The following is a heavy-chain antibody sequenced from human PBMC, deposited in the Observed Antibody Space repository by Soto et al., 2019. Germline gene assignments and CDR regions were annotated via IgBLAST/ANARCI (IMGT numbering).Heavy chain of an antibody. CDR1: RDFVSRNSAA. J-gene: IGHJ6*01. D-gene: IGHD2-2*01. Sequence: LSLTCAISRDFVSRNSAAWNWIRQSPSIGLGWLGRTYYRSKWYNDYAVSVKSRITINTDTSKNQFSLQLISVTHEDTAVYYCARDPTSRSLYYNYGMEGWGQATTDSVSS. CDR2: TYYRSKWYN. CDR3: ARDPTSRSLYYNYGMEG. V-gene: IGHV6-1*01.